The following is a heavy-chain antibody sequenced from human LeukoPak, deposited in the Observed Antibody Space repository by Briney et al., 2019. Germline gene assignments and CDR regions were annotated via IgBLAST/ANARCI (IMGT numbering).Heavy chain of an antibody. CDR3: ARHDGGSSWSWYFDL. J-gene: IGHJ2*01. V-gene: IGHV4-38-2*02. D-gene: IGHD6-13*01. CDR1: GYSISSGYY. CDR2: IYYSGST. Sequence: PSETLSLTCTVSGYSISSGYYWGWIRQPPGKGLEWIGSIYYSGSTYYNPSLKSRVTISVDTSKNQFSLKLSSVTAADTAVYYCARHDGGSSWSWYFDLWGRGTLVTVSS.